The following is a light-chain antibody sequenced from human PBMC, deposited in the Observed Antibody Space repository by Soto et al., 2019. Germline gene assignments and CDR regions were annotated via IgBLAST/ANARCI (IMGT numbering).Light chain of an antibody. Sequence: EKVMTQSRATLSVSPGERATLSCRASQNIISNLAWYQQKPGQAPRLLIYGASTRATGIPARFSGSGSGTDFTLTISRLEPEDFAVYYCQQYGSSPRTFGQGTKVDIK. CDR2: GAS. J-gene: IGKJ1*01. CDR3: QQYGSSPRT. V-gene: IGKV3-15*01. CDR1: QNIISN.